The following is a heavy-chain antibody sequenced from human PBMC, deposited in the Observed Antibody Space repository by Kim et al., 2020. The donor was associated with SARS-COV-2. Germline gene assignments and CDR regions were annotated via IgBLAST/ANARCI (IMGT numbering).Heavy chain of an antibody. J-gene: IGHJ6*02. V-gene: IGHV2-70*01. CDR1: GFSLSTSGMC. D-gene: IGHD3-10*01. CDR2: IDWDDDK. Sequence: SGPTLVNPTQTLTLTCTFSGFSLSTSGMCVSWIRQPPGKALEWLALIDWDDDKYYSISLKTRLTISKDTSKNQVVLTMTNMDPVDTATYYCARTLRGVQKKRGMDVWGQGTTVTVSS. CDR3: ARTLRGVQKKRGMDV.